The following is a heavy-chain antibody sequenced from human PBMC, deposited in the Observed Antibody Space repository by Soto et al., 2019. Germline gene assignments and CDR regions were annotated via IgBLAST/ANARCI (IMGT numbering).Heavy chain of an antibody. V-gene: IGHV4-39*07. Sequence: PSETLSLTCTVSGGSVSSSSYYWGWVRQPPGKGLEWIGSVYYSGSTYYNPSLESRVTISVDTSKNQFSLKLSSVTAADTAVYYCARGGVRRSSLAGDWFDPWGQGTLVTVSS. CDR1: GGSVSSSSYY. J-gene: IGHJ5*02. CDR3: ARGGVRRSSLAGDWFDP. D-gene: IGHD6-13*01. CDR2: VYYSGST.